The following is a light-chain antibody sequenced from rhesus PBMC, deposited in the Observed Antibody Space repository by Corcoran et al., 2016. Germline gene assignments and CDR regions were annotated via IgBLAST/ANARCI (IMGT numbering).Light chain of an antibody. CDR1: QGISSW. J-gene: IGKJ2*01. CDR2: KTS. Sequence: DIQMTQSPSSLSASVGDTVTITCRASQGISSWLAWYQQKPGKAPKLLIYKTSSLQRWVPSRFSGIGSGTEFTLTISSLQSEDVATYYCQQDSSRPYSFGQGTKVEIK. V-gene: IGKV1-22*01. CDR3: QQDSSRPYS.